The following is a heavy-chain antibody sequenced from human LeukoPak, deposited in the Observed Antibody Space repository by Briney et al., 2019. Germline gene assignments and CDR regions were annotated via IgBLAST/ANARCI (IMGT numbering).Heavy chain of an antibody. CDR2: IYYSGST. V-gene: IGHV4-59*12. Sequence: SETLSLTCTVSGGSISSYYWSWIRQPPGKGLEWIGYIYYSGSTNYNPSLKSRVTISVDTSKNQFSLKLSSVTAADTAVYYCAREKGTRNYGSGSYYNTNWFDPWGQGTLVTVSS. J-gene: IGHJ5*02. CDR3: AREKGTRNYGSGSYYNTNWFDP. CDR1: GGSISSYY. D-gene: IGHD3-10*01.